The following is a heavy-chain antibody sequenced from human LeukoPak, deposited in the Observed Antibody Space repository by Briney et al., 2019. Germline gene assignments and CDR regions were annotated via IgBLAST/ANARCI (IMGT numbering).Heavy chain of an antibody. J-gene: IGHJ4*02. D-gene: IGHD2-2*01. CDR1: GGSIISYY. Sequence: SETLSLTCSVSGGSIISYYWSWIRQPPGRGLEWIGYTYHTGTTNYNPSLKSRVTISVNTSTNQLSLRLNSVTAADTAVYYCARGSGWCSSSTCYSFDYWGQGSLVTVSS. V-gene: IGHV4-59*01. CDR3: ARGSGWCSSSTCYSFDY. CDR2: TYHTGTT.